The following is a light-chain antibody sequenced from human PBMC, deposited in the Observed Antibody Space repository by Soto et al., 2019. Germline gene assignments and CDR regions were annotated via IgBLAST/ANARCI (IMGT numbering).Light chain of an antibody. V-gene: IGLV1-40*01. CDR1: D. J-gene: IGLJ3*02. CDR3: QSYDSSLSGWV. Sequence: DVHWYQQLPGTAPNLLIYGNSNRPSGVPDRFSGSKSGTSASLAITGLQAEDEADYYCQSYDSSLSGWVFGGGTKLTVL. CDR2: GNS.